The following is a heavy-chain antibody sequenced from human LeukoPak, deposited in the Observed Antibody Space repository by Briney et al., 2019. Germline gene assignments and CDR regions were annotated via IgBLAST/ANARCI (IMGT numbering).Heavy chain of an antibody. Sequence: GGSLRLSCAASGFTFSSYWMSWVRQAPGKGLEWVANIKQDGSEKYYVDSVKGRFIISRDNAKNSLYLQMNSLRAEDTAVYYCARDHDYGDYASGYYYGMDVWGQGTTVTVSS. J-gene: IGHJ6*02. D-gene: IGHD4-17*01. V-gene: IGHV3-7*01. CDR2: IKQDGSEK. CDR3: ARDHDYGDYASGYYYGMDV. CDR1: GFTFSSYW.